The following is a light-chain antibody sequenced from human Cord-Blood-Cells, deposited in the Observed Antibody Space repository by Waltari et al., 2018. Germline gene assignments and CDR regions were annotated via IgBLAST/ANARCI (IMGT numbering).Light chain of an antibody. V-gene: IGLV2-8*01. Sequence: QSALTQPPSASGSPGQSVTISCTGTSSDVGRYNYVSWYQHHPGKAPKLMIYEVSKRPSGVPDRFSGSKSGNTASLTVSGLQAEDEADYCCSSYAGSNNYVFGTGTKVTVL. CDR2: EVS. CDR3: SSYAGSNNYV. J-gene: IGLJ1*01. CDR1: SSDVGRYNY.